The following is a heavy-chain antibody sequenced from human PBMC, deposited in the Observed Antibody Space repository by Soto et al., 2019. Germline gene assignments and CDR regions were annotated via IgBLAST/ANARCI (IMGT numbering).Heavy chain of an antibody. V-gene: IGHV1-69*12. D-gene: IGHD5-18*01. Sequence: QVQLVQSGAEVKKPGSSVKVSCKASGGTFSSYAISWVRQAPGQGLEWMGGIIPIFGTANYAQKFQGRVRITADESTSPAYMELSSLRSEETALYYCERQEGSYGSIDYWGQGTLVTVSS. CDR3: ERQEGSYGSIDY. CDR2: IIPIFGTA. CDR1: GGTFSSYA. J-gene: IGHJ4*02.